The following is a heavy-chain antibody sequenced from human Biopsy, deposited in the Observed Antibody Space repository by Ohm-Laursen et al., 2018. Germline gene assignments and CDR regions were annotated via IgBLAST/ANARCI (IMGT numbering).Heavy chain of an antibody. D-gene: IGHD3-10*01. J-gene: IGHJ5*02. CDR2: VTGSGRST. CDR1: GFTFSGYA. Sequence: GSLRLSCAAFGFTFSGYAMSWVRQGPEKGLEWVSVVTGSGRSTYYTDSVKGRFSISRDNSKNTLYLQMNSLRVEDTAVYYCAKGRSGGTGHGNWFDPWGPGTLVIVSS. V-gene: IGHV3-23*01. CDR3: AKGRSGGTGHGNWFDP.